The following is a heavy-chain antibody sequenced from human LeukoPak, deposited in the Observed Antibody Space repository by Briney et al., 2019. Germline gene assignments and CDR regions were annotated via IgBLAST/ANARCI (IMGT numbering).Heavy chain of an antibody. J-gene: IGHJ6*03. CDR2: ISSSSSYI. V-gene: IGHV3-21*01. Sequence: PGGSLRLSCAASGFTFSSYSMNWVRRAPGKGLEWVSSISSSSSYIYYADSVKGRFTISRDNAKNSLYLQMNSLRAEDTAVYYCARGKAYYGSGSPGRIYYYYYYMDVWGKGTTVTVSS. CDR1: GFTFSSYS. D-gene: IGHD3-10*01. CDR3: ARGKAYYGSGSPGRIYYYYYYMDV.